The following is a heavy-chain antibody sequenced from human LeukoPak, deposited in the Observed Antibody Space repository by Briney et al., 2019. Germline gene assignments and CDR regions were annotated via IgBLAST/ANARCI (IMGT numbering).Heavy chain of an antibody. J-gene: IGHJ1*01. Sequence: GASVKVSCKASGYTVTSYDINWVRQATGQGLEWMGWMNPNSGNTGYAQKFQGRVTMTRNTSISTAYMELSSLRSEDTAVYYCARVPKYSSSWTAEYFQHWGQGTLVTVSS. V-gene: IGHV1-8*01. CDR2: MNPNSGNT. CDR1: GYTVTSYD. D-gene: IGHD6-13*01. CDR3: ARVPKYSSSWTAEYFQH.